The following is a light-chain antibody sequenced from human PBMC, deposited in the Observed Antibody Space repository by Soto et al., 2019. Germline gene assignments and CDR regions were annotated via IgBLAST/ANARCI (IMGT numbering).Light chain of an antibody. CDR3: QQYGSSLYT. V-gene: IGKV3-20*01. Sequence: EIVLTQSPGTLSLSPGERATLSCRASQSVSSSYLAWYQQKPGQAPRLLIYGASSRATGIPDRFSGSGSGTVFTLTISRLEPEDFAVYYCQQYGSSLYTFGQGTKLEIK. J-gene: IGKJ2*01. CDR1: QSVSSSY. CDR2: GAS.